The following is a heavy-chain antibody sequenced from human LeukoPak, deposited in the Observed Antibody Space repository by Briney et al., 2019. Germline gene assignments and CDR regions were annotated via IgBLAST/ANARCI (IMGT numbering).Heavy chain of an antibody. Sequence: PGRSLRLSCVVSGFTFDDYAMHWVRQAPGKGLEWVSGISWNSGSIGYADSVKGRFTISRDNAKNSLYLQMNSLRVEDTALYYCAGASAVAGIRRYYYYGMDVWGQGTTVTVSS. V-gene: IGHV3-9*01. J-gene: IGHJ6*02. CDR1: GFTFDDYA. CDR2: ISWNSGSI. D-gene: IGHD6-19*01. CDR3: AGASAVAGIRRYYYYGMDV.